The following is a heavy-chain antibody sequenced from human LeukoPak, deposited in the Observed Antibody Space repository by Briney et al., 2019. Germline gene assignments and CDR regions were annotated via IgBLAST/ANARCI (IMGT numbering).Heavy chain of an antibody. D-gene: IGHD4-17*01. CDR1: GFTVSSNY. CDR2: IYSGGST. J-gene: IGHJ6*02. V-gene: IGHV3-66*01. Sequence: GGSLRLSCAASGFTVSSNYMSWVRQAPGKGLEWVSVIYSGGSTYYADSVKGRFTNSRDNSKNTLYLQMNSQRAEDTAVYYCASFSATVTTTGYYGMDVWGQGTTVTVSS. CDR3: ASFSATVTTTGYYGMDV.